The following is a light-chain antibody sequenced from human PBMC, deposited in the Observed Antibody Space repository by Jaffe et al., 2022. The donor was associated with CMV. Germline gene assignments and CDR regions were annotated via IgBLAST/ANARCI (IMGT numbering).Light chain of an antibody. V-gene: IGKV1-33*01. CDR2: DVS. CDR1: QDITDA. CDR3: QQCQNLPLT. Sequence: DIQMTQSPSSLSAFVGDRVTITCQASQDITDALNWYQQKPGKAPKLLIYDVSTLEPGVPSRFSGSGYGTHFILTISSLQPEDIATYYCQQCQNLPLTFGPGTTVDL. J-gene: IGKJ3*01.